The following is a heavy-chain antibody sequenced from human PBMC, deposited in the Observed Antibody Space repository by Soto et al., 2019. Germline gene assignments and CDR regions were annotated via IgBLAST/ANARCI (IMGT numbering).Heavy chain of an antibody. V-gene: IGHV6-1*01. CDR2: THYRSNWRH. J-gene: IGHJ5*02. CDR3: IRRVPGSATDL. D-gene: IGHD2-15*01. CDR1: GDSVSSNTAA. Sequence: SPTMSLSDAIFGDSVSSNTAAWNWIRSSPSRGLEWLGRTHYRSNWRHDYAVSVKSRITVNPETSKNHFSLQLNSVTPEDTAVYYCIRRVPGSATDLWGQGTLVTVS.